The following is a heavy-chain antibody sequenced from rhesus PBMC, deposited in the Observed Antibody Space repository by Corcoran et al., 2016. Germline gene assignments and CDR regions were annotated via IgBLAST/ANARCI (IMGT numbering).Heavy chain of an antibody. Sequence: QLQLQESGPGLVKPSETLSLTCAVSGGSISGYWLSWIRQPPGKGLEWIGRIDSSGSTDYNPSLKSRVTISRDTSKNQFSLKLSSVTAADTAVYYCARDPYSSGWYGLAFDYWGQGVLVTVSS. CDR2: IDSSGST. D-gene: IGHD6-31*01. CDR3: ARDPYSSGWYGLAFDY. CDR1: GGSISGYW. J-gene: IGHJ4*01. V-gene: IGHV4-160*01.